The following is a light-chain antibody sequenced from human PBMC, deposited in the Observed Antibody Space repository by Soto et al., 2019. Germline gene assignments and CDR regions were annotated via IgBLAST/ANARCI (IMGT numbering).Light chain of an antibody. CDR1: QSVSSSY. Sequence: ENVLKQSPGTMSLSPGERATLSCRASQSVSSSYLGWYQQKPGQAPRLLIYGASTRATGIPDRFSGSGSGTDFTLTISRLEPEDFAVYYCQQYGSSIFTFGPGTKVDIK. CDR3: QQYGSSIFT. CDR2: GAS. V-gene: IGKV3-20*01. J-gene: IGKJ3*01.